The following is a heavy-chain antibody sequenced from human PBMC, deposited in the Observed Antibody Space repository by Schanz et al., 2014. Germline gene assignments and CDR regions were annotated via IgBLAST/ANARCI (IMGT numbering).Heavy chain of an antibody. CDR1: GFTFRNNW. CDR3: VRDERISSGVWFDP. J-gene: IGHJ5*02. V-gene: IGHV3-74*01. Sequence: LVVESGGCLIQPGGSLRLSCAASGFTFRNNWMHWFRQGPGKGLSWVSRIDGEGGDTRYADSVKGRFTVFRDNARSMVFLQMNSLRVDDTGVYYCVRDERISSGVWFDPWGQGTLVTVSS. D-gene: IGHD6-19*01. CDR2: IDGEGGDT.